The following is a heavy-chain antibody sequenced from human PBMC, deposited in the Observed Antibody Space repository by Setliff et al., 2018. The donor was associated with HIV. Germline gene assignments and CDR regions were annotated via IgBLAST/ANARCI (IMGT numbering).Heavy chain of an antibody. V-gene: IGHV2-5*02. CDR3: AYLFVGYYYGSGKHNWFDP. J-gene: IGHJ5*02. CDR1: GFSLGTSGVG. Sequence: GSGPTLVNPTQTLTLTCSFSGFSLGTSGVGVGWIRQPPGKALEWLALIYWDDDKRYSPSLKSRLTITKDTSKNQVVLTMTNMDPVDTATYYCAYLFVGYYYGSGKHNWFDPWGQGTLVTVSS. CDR2: IYWDDDK. D-gene: IGHD3-10*01.